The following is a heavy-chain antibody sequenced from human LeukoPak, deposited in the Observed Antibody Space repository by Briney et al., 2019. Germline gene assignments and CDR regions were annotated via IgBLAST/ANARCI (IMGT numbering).Heavy chain of an antibody. CDR3: AIAVAGTGHFDY. D-gene: IGHD6-19*01. J-gene: IGHJ4*02. CDR1: GGTFSSYA. CDR2: IIPIFDTA. Sequence: SVKVSCKASGGTFSSYAISWVRQAPGQGLEWMGGIIPIFDTANYAQKFQGRVTITADKSTSTAYMELSSLRSEDTAVYYCAIAVAGTGHFDYWGQGTLVTVSS. V-gene: IGHV1-69*06.